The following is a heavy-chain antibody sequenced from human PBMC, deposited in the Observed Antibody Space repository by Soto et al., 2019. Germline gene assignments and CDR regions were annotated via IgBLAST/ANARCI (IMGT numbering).Heavy chain of an antibody. J-gene: IGHJ6*03. D-gene: IGHD3-9*01. CDR1: GYTFTSYD. Sequence: ASVKVSCKASGYTFTSYDINCVRQATGQGLEWMGWMNPNSGNTGYAQKFQGRVTMTRNTSISTAYMELSSLRSEDTAVYYCARGPARYDILTGYSPYYYYYYMDVWGKGTTVTVSS. CDR2: MNPNSGNT. CDR3: ARGPARYDILTGYSPYYYYYYMDV. V-gene: IGHV1-8*01.